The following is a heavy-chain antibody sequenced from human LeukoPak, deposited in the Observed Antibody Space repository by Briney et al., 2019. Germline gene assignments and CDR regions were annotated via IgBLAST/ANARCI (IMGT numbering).Heavy chain of an antibody. CDR1: GFTFSSYW. D-gene: IGHD3-10*01. J-gene: IGHJ4*02. V-gene: IGHV3-7*01. CDR2: IKQGGSEK. Sequence: PGGSLRLSCAASGFTFSSYWMNWVRQAPGKGLEWVANIKQGGSEKYYVDSVKGRFTISRDNAKNSLYLQMNSLRVEDTAVYYCARASSAAFDYWGQGTLVTVSS. CDR3: ARASSAAFDY.